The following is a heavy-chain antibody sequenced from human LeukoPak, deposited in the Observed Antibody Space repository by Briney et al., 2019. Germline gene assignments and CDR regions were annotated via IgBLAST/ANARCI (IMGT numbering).Heavy chain of an antibody. CDR3: ARSEYNFDY. V-gene: IGHV3-74*01. D-gene: IGHD1-1*01. CDR2: INSGGSST. CDR1: GFSFSTYW. Sequence: GGSLRLSCAASGFSFSTYWMHWVRQAPGKGLEWVSRINSGGSSTTYADSVKGRFTISRDNAKSMLYLQMNSLRAEDTAVYYCARSEYNFDYWGQGTLVTVSS. J-gene: IGHJ4*02.